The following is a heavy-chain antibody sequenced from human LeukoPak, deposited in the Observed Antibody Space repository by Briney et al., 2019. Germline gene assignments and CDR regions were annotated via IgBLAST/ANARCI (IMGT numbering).Heavy chain of an antibody. J-gene: IGHJ6*03. CDR3: VRAFGGYDSQRFYYNMDV. CDR2: IHGSASYN. D-gene: IGHD5-12*01. V-gene: IGHV3-21*06. CDR1: GFIFSNYY. Sequence: GGSLRLSCAASGFIFSNYYLNWVRQAPGKGLEWVSCIHGSASYNYYADSVKGRFTVSRDSAKNSLYLEMSSLRVEDTAVYYCVRAFGGYDSQRFYYNMDVWGKGTTVTVSS.